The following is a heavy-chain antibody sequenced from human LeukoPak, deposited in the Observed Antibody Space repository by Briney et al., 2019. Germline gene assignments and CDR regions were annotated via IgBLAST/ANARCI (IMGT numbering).Heavy chain of an antibody. J-gene: IGHJ6*02. CDR3: ARDSEDSPPNDRKWVRVRGPYDGMDV. CDR1: GASISSYY. CDR2: ISNSGSA. D-gene: IGHD3-10*01. V-gene: IGHV4-59*01. Sequence: RSSETLSLTCTVSGASISSYYWSWIRQSPGKVLEWIGYISNSGSAYYNPSLKSRVTISVDTSKNQFSLKLTSVTAADTAVYYCARDSEDSPPNDRKWVRVRGPYDGMDVWGQGTTVTVSS.